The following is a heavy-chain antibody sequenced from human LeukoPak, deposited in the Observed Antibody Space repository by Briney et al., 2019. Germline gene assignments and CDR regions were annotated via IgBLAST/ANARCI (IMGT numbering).Heavy chain of an antibody. CDR2: IYHNGDV. CDR1: GGSISTDNW. D-gene: IGHD6-19*01. V-gene: IGHV4-4*02. CDR3: AREVAAGSYRGFDY. J-gene: IGHJ4*01. Sequence: SETLPLTCAVSGGSISTDNWWHWIRQSPGKGLEWIAEIYHNGDVHYNPSLKSRVTMSVDTSKNQFSLKVNSVTAADTATYFRAREVAAGSYRGFDYWGQGTLVTVSS.